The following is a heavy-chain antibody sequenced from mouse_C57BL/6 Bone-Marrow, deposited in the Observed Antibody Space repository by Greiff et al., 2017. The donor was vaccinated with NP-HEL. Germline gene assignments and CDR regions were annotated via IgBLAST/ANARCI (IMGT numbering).Heavy chain of an antibody. CDR3: TRGNYSGRTKGFDY. V-gene: IGHV1-15*01. Sequence: QVHVKQSGAELVRPGASVTLSCKASGYTFTDYEMHWVKQTPVHGLEWIGAIDPETGGTAYNQKFKGKAILTADKSSSTAYMELRSLTSEDSAVYYCTRGNYSGRTKGFDYWGQGTTLTVSS. D-gene: IGHD1-1*01. CDR2: IDPETGGT. J-gene: IGHJ2*01. CDR1: GYTFTDYE.